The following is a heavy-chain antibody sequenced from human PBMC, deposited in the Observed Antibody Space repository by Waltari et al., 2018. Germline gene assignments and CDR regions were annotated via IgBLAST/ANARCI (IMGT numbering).Heavy chain of an antibody. D-gene: IGHD2-15*01. Sequence: QLQLQESGPGLVKASETLSLPCTVSGDSISSRSYYWGWVRPPPGKGLELIGNMYYSGSTYYHPSLKSRVTISGDTSKSQFSLKLSSVTAADTSMYYCVRHARTTSGGKHFDHWGQGMLVTVSP. J-gene: IGHJ4*02. V-gene: IGHV4-39*01. CDR1: GDSISSRSYY. CDR2: MYYSGST. CDR3: VRHARTTSGGKHFDH.